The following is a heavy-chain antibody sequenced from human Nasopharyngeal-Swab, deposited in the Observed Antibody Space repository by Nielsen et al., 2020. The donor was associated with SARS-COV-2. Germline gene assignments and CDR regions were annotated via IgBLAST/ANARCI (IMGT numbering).Heavy chain of an antibody. Sequence: SQTLSLTCAVYGASFSVYYWSWIRPPPGKGLEWIGEINHSGSTNFNPSLKSRVTIPLDKSKNQSSLKLSSVTAADTAVYYCARGGGMGRLITLNYYYYGMDVWGQGTTVTVSS. CDR1: GASFSVYY. CDR2: INHSGST. D-gene: IGHD3-16*01. J-gene: IGHJ6*02. CDR3: ARGGGMGRLITLNYYYYGMDV. V-gene: IGHV4-34*01.